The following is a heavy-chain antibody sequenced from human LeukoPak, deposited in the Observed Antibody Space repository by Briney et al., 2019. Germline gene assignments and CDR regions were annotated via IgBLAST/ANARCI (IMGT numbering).Heavy chain of an antibody. V-gene: IGHV4-59*12. CDR2: IYYSGST. CDR1: GGSISSYY. CDR3: ARVGGLGYCSSTSCQTFDY. Sequence: SETLSLTCTVSGGSISSYYWSWIRQPPGKGLEWIGYIYYSGSTYYNPSLKSRVTISVDKSKNQFSLKLSSVTAADTAVYYCARVGGLGYCSSTSCQTFDYWGQGTLVTVSS. D-gene: IGHD2-2*01. J-gene: IGHJ4*02.